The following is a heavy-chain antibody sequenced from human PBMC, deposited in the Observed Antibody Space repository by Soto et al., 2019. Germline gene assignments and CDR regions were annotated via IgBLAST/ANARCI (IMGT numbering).Heavy chain of an antibody. D-gene: IGHD4-17*01. CDR1: GGTFSSYA. CDR3: ARKSVTVTTHYYYYYGMDV. Sequence: WASVKVSCKASGGTFSSYAISWVRQAPGQGLEWMGGIIPIFGTANYAQKFQGRVTITADESTSTAYMELSSLRSEDTAVYYCARKSVTVTTHYYYYYGMDVWGQGTTVTVSS. V-gene: IGHV1-69*13. J-gene: IGHJ6*02. CDR2: IIPIFGTA.